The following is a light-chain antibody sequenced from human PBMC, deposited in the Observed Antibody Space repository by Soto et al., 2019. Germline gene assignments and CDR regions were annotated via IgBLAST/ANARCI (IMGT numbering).Light chain of an antibody. J-gene: IGLJ3*02. V-gene: IGLV1-51*01. CDR3: GTWDTSLSSWV. CDR1: SSNIGDNY. Sequence: QSVLTQPPSMSAAPGQRVTISCSGTSSNIGDNYVSWYRQFPGTAPELLIYDNYKRPSGIPDRFSGSKSGTSATLGITGLQTGDEADYYCGTWDTSLSSWVFGGGTQLTVL. CDR2: DNY.